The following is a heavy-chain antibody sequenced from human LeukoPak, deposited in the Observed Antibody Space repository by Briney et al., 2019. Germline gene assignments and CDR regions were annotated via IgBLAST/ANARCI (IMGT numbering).Heavy chain of an antibody. J-gene: IGHJ6*02. Sequence: ASVKVSCKASGCTFTSNAINWVRQAPRQGLEWMGWIGTNTGNPTYAQGFTGRFVFSLDTSVNTAFLQISSLKAEDTAIYYCARTGIVGSTNYGMDVWGQGTTVTVSS. CDR2: IGTNTGNP. CDR3: ARTGIVGSTNYGMDV. CDR1: GCTFTSNA. D-gene: IGHD1-26*01. V-gene: IGHV7-4-1*02.